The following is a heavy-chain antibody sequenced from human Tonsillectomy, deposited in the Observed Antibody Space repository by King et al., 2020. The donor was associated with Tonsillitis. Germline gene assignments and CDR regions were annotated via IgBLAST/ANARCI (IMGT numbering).Heavy chain of an antibody. CDR1: GYNFTSYW. D-gene: IGHD4-11*01. CDR3: ASPEQVCAPSNCPDY. CDR2: VDPTDSYS. J-gene: IGHJ4*02. V-gene: IGHV5-10-1*03. Sequence: QLVQSGAEVKKPGGSLRISCRASGYNFTSYWISWVRQMPGEGLGWVGAVDPTDSYSNYSPSFQGRVPISSAKSITTAYLRWTSLRASDAAMYYCASPEQVCAPSNCPDYWGQGTLVTVTS.